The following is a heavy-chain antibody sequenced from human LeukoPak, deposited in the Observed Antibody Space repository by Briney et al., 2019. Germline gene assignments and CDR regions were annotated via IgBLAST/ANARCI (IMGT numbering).Heavy chain of an antibody. J-gene: IGHJ6*02. Sequence: PGGSLRLSCAASGFTFSDEGMHWVRQAPGKGLEWVSFIHVDANEIYYADSVKGRFTISRDSSKNTLHLQMNSLRAEDTAVYYCARVRRYYGSGPEWYYGMDVWGQGTTVTVSS. D-gene: IGHD3-10*01. V-gene: IGHV3-30*02. CDR3: ARVRRYYGSGPEWYYGMDV. CDR2: IHVDANEI. CDR1: GFTFSDEG.